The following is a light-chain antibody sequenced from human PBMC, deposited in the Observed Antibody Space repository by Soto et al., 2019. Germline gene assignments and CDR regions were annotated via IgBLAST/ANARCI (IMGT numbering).Light chain of an antibody. J-gene: IGKJ4*01. CDR2: WAS. V-gene: IGKV4-1*01. CDR1: QSVFYIFNNKNL. CDR3: QQYYSTPLT. Sequence: DIVMTQSPDSLAVSLGERATINCKSSQSVFYIFNNKNLLAWYQQKPGQPPKLLISWASTRESGVPDRFSGSGTGTDFTLTISNLQAEDVAVYYCQQYYSTPLTFGGGTKVEI.